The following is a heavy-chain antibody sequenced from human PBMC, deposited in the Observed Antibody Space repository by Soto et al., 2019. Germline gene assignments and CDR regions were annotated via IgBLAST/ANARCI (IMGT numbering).Heavy chain of an antibody. J-gene: IGHJ2*01. D-gene: IGHD3-22*01. Sequence: EVQLLESGGGLVQPGGSLRLSCAASGLTFSSYAMSWVRQAPGKGLEWVSGISSGGGSTYYADSVKGRFTVSRDKSKNTLCPRVHSLRAEDSVFYYCAKLPQRSDYYDSTGYRWYFSRWGSGCLVTVYS. V-gene: IGHV3-23*01. CDR2: ISSGGGST. CDR3: AKLPQRSDYYDSTGYRWYFSR. CDR1: GLTFSSYA.